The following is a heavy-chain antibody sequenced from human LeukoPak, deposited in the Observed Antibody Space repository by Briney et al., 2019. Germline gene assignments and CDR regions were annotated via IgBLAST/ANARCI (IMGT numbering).Heavy chain of an antibody. CDR2: ISGYNDNT. Sequence: ASVKVSCKASGYTFSSYGISWVRQAPGQGLEWMGWISGYNDNTKYYAQKLQGRVTMTTDTSTSTACMELRSLRSDDTAVYYCARDQIEDDGWFDPWGQGTLVTVSS. V-gene: IGHV1-18*01. CDR3: ARDQIEDDGWFDP. CDR1: GYTFSSYG. J-gene: IGHJ5*02. D-gene: IGHD1-1*01.